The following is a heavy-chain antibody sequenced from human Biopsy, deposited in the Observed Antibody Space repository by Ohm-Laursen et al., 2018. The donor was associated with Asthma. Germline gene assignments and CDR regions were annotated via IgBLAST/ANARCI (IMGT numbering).Heavy chain of an antibody. V-gene: IGHV4-59*01. CDR1: GGSINNFY. CDR2: VYYSGST. D-gene: IGHD2-21*02. J-gene: IGHJ4*02. Sequence: TLSLTCTVSGGSINNFYWRWIRQPPGKGLESIGHVYYSGSTNYNPSLKSRVTISIDASKNHFSLKLTSVTAADTAVYYCARGVDRVTGLLDHFDSWGQGTLVTVSS. CDR3: ARGVDRVTGLLDHFDS.